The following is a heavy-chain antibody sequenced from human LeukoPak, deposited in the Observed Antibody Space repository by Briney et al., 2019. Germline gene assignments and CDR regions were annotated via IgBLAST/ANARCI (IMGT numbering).Heavy chain of an antibody. CDR2: ISYSGST. V-gene: IGHV4-59*01. D-gene: IGHD1-7*01. CDR1: GGSISSYY. J-gene: IGHJ4*02. CDR3: ARASEGYNWNLRREGSYYFDY. Sequence: PSETLSLTCTVSGGSISSYYWSWIRQPPGKGLEWIGYISYSGSTNFNPSLKSRVTISVDTSKNQFSLKLSSVTAAGTAVYYCARASEGYNWNLRREGSYYFDYWGQGTLVTVSS.